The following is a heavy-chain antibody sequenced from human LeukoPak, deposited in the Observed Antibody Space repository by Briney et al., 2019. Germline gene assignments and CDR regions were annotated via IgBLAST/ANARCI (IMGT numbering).Heavy chain of an antibody. CDR3: ARGYGTYGY. CDR1: GGSISSYY. D-gene: IGHD1-7*01. V-gene: IGHV3-7*04. CDR2: IKQDGSEK. J-gene: IGHJ4*02. Sequence: ETLSLTCTVSGGSISSYYWSWVRQAPGKGLEWVANIKQDGSEKDCVDSVKGRFTISRDNAKNSLYLQMNSLRAEDTAVYYCARGYGTYGYWGQGTLVTVSS.